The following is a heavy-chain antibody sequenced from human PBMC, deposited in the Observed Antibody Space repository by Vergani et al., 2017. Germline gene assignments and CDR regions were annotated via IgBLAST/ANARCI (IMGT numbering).Heavy chain of an antibody. CDR3: ARGYSSSSYYFDY. Sequence: QVQLQQWGAGLLKPSETLSLTCTVSGGSISSGGYYWSWIRQPPGKEMEWIGYIYYSGSTNYNPSLKSRVTISVDTSKTQFSLKLSSVTAADTAVYYCARGYSSSSYYFDYWGQGTLVTVSS. D-gene: IGHD6-13*01. J-gene: IGHJ4*02. V-gene: IGHV4-61*08. CDR1: GGSISSGGYY. CDR2: IYYSGST.